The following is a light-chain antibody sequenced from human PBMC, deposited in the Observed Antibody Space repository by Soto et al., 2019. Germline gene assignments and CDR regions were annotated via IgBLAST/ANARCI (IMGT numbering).Light chain of an antibody. J-gene: IGKJ4*01. CDR2: GAS. CDR1: QSVSSSY. CDR3: QQVSSYPLT. Sequence: EIVLTQSPGTLSLSPGERATLCFRASQSVSSSYLAWYQQKPGQAPRLLIYGASYRAAGIPDRFSGSGSGTDFTLTISRLEPEDFAVYYCQQVSSYPLTFGGGGKVDIK. V-gene: IGKV3-20*01.